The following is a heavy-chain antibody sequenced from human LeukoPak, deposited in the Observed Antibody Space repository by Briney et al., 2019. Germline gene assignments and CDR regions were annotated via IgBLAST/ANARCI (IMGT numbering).Heavy chain of an antibody. D-gene: IGHD6-13*01. CDR3: AGANGIAAAGIQD. J-gene: IGHJ4*02. Sequence: SETLSLTCTVSGYSISSGYYWGWIRQPPGKGLEWIGSIYHSGSTYYNPSLKSRVTISVDTSKNQFSLKLSSVTAADTAVYYCAGANGIAAAGIQDWGQGTLVTVSS. V-gene: IGHV4-38-2*02. CDR2: IYHSGST. CDR1: GYSISSGYY.